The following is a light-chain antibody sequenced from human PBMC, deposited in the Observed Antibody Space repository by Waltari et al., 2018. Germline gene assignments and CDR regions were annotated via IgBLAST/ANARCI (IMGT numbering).Light chain of an antibody. CDR2: DAY. J-gene: IGKJ5*01. CDR1: QSVSSN. V-gene: IGKV3D-15*01. CDR3: HQYYIPPLT. Sequence: EIVMTQSPATLSVSPGESVTLSCWASQSVSSNLAWYQQKPGQGPSLLIYDAYTRAPGIPARFSGSGSGTEFTLTISSLTSEDVAVYYCHQYYIPPLTFGQGTRLEIK.